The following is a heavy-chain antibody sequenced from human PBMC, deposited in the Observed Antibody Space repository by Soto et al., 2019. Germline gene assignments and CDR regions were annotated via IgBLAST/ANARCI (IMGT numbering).Heavy chain of an antibody. D-gene: IGHD6-19*01. CDR1: GFSFRSYA. V-gene: IGHV3-23*01. CDR2: ISDGGDTS. Sequence: DVQLLESGGGLEQPGGSLRLSCAVSGFSFRSYAMSWVRQAPGKGLEWVSVISDGGDTSYYADSVKGRFTIFRDNSKNTVHLEMNSLSGEDTAIYYCARGGGPQWLATLFFDSGGRGTLVTVSS. J-gene: IGHJ4*02. CDR3: ARGGGPQWLATLFFDS.